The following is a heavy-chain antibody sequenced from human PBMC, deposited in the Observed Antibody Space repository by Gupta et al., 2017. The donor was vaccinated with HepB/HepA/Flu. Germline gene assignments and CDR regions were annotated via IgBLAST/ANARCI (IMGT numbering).Heavy chain of an antibody. CDR3: AKEIKAVGRLCFQT. J-gene: IGHJ1*01. D-gene: IGHD3-10*02. V-gene: IGHV3-23*01. Sequence: ELQLLEAGGGLVQAGGSLRLSCEHSEFTFGAVAMSWVRQVPGKGPEWVSGISDHGAGAYYGDCVKCRFTISSYNSKTTLYLQMNSLGVEATAVYYCAKEIKAVGRLCFQTWGQGTQVTVSS. CDR1: EFTFGAVA. CDR2: ISDHGAGA.